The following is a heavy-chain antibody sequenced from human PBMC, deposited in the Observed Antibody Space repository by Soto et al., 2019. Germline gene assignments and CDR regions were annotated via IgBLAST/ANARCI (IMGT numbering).Heavy chain of an antibody. V-gene: IGHV3-23*01. CDR1: GFTISSYA. Sequence: PGGSLRLSCAASGFTISSYAMNWVRQAPGKGLEWVSGITGNGESTYYADSVKGRFTISRDTSKNTLYVQMNSLRAEDTAVYYCAKDRCTNGVCYFRNWGQGTLVTGSS. J-gene: IGHJ4*02. D-gene: IGHD2-8*01. CDR3: AKDRCTNGVCYFRN. CDR2: ITGNGEST.